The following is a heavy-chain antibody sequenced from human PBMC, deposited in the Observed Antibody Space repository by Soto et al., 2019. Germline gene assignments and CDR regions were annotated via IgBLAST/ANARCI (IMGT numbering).Heavy chain of an antibody. V-gene: IGHV1-18*04. CDR1: GYTFTSYG. CDR2: ISAYNGNT. CDR3: ARTTLYSGSYPFEY. D-gene: IGHD1-26*01. Sequence: ASVRVSCKASGYTFTSYGISWVRQAPGQGLEWMGWISAYNGNTNYAQKLQGRVTMTTDTSTSTAYMELRSLRSDDTAVYYCARTTLYSGSYPFEYWGQGTLSSVSS. J-gene: IGHJ4*02.